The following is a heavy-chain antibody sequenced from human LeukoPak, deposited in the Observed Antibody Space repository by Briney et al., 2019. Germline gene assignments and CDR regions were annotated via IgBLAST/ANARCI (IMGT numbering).Heavy chain of an antibody. J-gene: IGHJ4*02. V-gene: IGHV3-23*01. CDR3: AKDPLARGPDC. CDR2: IGNSGAST. CDR1: GFTFSIYA. Sequence: GGSLRLSCAAAGFTFSIYAMSWVRQAPGKGREWVSLIGNSGASTYYAASVKGRFTISRDNSKNTLYLQMNSLRDEDTAVYYCAKDPLARGPDCWGQGTLVTVSS. D-gene: IGHD6-13*01.